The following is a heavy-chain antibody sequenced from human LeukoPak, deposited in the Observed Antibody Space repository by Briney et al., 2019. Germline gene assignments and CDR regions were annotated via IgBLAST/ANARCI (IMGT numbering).Heavy chain of an antibody. D-gene: IGHD3-3*01. CDR2: ISGSGGST. Sequence: PGGSLRLSCAASGFTFSSYAMSWVRQAPGKGLEWVSAISGSGGSTYYADSVKGRFTISRDNSKNTLYLQMNSLRAEDTAVYYCAKGGLRFLETYIDYWGQGTLVTVSS. J-gene: IGHJ4*02. CDR3: AKGGLRFLETYIDY. CDR1: GFTFSSYA. V-gene: IGHV3-23*01.